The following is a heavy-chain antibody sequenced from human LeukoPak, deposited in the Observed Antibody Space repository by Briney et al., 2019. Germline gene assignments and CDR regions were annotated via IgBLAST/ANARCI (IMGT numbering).Heavy chain of an antibody. CDR2: ISYDGSNK. CDR3: AKERGGSYFGYYFDY. Sequence: PGGSLRLSCAASGFTFSSYGMHWVRQAPGKGLEWVAVISYDGSNKYYADSVKGRFTISRDNSKNTLYLQMNSLRAEDTAVYYCAKERGGSYFGYYFDYWGQGTLVTVSS. CDR1: GFTFSSYG. J-gene: IGHJ4*02. D-gene: IGHD1-26*01. V-gene: IGHV3-30*18.